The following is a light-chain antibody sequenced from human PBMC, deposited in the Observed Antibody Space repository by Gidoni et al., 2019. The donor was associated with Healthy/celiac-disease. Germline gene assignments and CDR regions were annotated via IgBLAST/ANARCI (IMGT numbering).Light chain of an antibody. CDR1: QRISSC. CDR3: QQYNSYQWT. J-gene: IGKJ1*01. V-gene: IGKV1-5*01. CDR2: DAS. Sequence: DIQMTQSPYNLSASVGDRVTITCRASQRISSCVAWYQKKPGKDPKLLIFDASSLESGVTSRFSGSGSGTEFSLIISSMQPDDFATYYCQQYNSYQWTFGQGTKVEIK.